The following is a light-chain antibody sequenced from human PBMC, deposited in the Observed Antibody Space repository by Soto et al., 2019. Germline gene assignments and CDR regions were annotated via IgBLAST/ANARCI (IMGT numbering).Light chain of an antibody. V-gene: IGKV1-39*01. CDR2: AAS. CDR1: QSISSH. J-gene: IGKJ4*01. Sequence: DLRMTPSPSSLSASFGVRVTIPCRPSQSISSHLNCFQQKPGEAPTLLIYAASYLQSGVPSRFSGSGSGTDFTRTISSLQPEDFATYYCQQLNSYPLTFGGGTKVDIK. CDR3: QQLNSYPLT.